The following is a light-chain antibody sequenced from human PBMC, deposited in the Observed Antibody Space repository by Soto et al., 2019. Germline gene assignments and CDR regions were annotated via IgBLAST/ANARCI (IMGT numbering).Light chain of an antibody. CDR2: YTS. CDR1: QSVSSN. V-gene: IGKV3-11*01. CDR3: HQRQSWPRK. J-gene: IGKJ1*01. Sequence: FVLTQSPGTLSLSPWERATLSCRASQSVSSNLAWYQQKPGQAPRLLIYYTSNRATGIPARFSGSGSGTDFTLTINSLAPEDFAIYYCHQRQSWPRKFGQGTKVDIK.